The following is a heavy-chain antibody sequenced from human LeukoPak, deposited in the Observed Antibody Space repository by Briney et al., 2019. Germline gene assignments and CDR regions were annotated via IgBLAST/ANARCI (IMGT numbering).Heavy chain of an antibody. J-gene: IGHJ5*02. CDR1: AGSISSSSYY. CDR2: IYYSGST. D-gene: IGHD3-9*01. V-gene: IGHV4-39*07. CDR3: ARVGVHYDILTGYYLDWVDV. Sequence: SETLSLTSTVSAGSISSSSYYRGWIRQPPGKGLEWIGSIYYSGSTYYNPSLKSRVTISVDTSKNQFSLKLSSVTAADTAVYYCARVGVHYDILTGYYLDWVDVWGQGTLVTVSS.